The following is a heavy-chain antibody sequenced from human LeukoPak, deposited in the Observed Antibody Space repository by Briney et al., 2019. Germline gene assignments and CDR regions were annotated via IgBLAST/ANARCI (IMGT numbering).Heavy chain of an antibody. D-gene: IGHD1-26*01. J-gene: IGHJ3*02. CDR1: GYTFTSYG. CDR2: ISAYNGNT. CDR3: ARDRVSVVGPIDASDI. V-gene: IGHV1-18*01. Sequence: GASVTVSCKASGYTFTSYGISWVRQAPGQGLEWMGWISAYNGNTKYAQKLQGRVTMTTDTSTSTAYMELRSLRSDDTAVYYCARDRVSVVGPIDASDIWGQGTMVTVSS.